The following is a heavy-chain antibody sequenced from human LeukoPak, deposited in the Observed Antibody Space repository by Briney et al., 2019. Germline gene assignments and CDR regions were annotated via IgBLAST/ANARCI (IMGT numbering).Heavy chain of an antibody. CDR1: GYTFTSYD. CDR2: IIPIFGTA. Sequence: SVKVSCKASGYTFTSYDINWVRQAPGQGLEWMGGIIPIFGTANYAQKFQGRVTITADESTSTAYMELSSLRSEDTAVYYCATWRPSQLEQRRRTRYYFDYWGQGTLVTVSS. V-gene: IGHV1-69*13. J-gene: IGHJ4*02. D-gene: IGHD1/OR15-1a*01. CDR3: ATWRPSQLEQRRRTRYYFDY.